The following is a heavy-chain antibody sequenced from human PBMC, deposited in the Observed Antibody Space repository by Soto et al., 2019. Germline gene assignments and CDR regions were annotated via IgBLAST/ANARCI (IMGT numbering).Heavy chain of an antibody. CDR3: ARDGPSGSYNLDY. D-gene: IGHD1-26*01. CDR1: GGTFSSYA. V-gene: IGHV1-69*13. J-gene: IGHJ4*02. CDR2: IIPIFGTA. Sequence: ASVKVSCKASGGTFSSYAISWVRQAPGQGLEWMGGIIPIFGTANYAQKFQGRVTITADESTSTAYMELSSLRSEDTAVYYCARDGPSGSYNLDYWGQGTLVTVPP.